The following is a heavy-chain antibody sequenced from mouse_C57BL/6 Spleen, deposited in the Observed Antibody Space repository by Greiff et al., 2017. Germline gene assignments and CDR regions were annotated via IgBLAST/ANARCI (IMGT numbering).Heavy chain of an antibody. Sequence: VKLMESGAELVRPGSSVKLSCKASGYTFTSYWMHWVKQRPIQGLEWIGNIDPSDSETHYNQKFKDKATLTVDKSSSTAYMQLSSLTSEDSAVYYCARWWYWYFDVWGTGTTVTVSS. V-gene: IGHV1-52*01. CDR3: ARWWYWYFDV. CDR2: IDPSDSET. CDR1: GYTFTSYW. D-gene: IGHD1-1*02. J-gene: IGHJ1*03.